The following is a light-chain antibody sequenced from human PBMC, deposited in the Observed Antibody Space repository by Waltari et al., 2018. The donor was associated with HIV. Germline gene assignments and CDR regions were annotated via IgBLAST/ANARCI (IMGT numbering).Light chain of an antibody. Sequence: QSVLTQPPSVSEAPRQRVTIPCSGSSSNIGNTAVNWYQQLPGKAPKLLIYYDDLLPSGVSDRFSGSKSGTSASLAISGLQSEDEADYYCAAWDDSLNGPVFGGGTKLTVL. J-gene: IGLJ3*02. CDR3: AAWDDSLNGPV. CDR1: SSNIGNTA. V-gene: IGLV1-36*01. CDR2: YDD.